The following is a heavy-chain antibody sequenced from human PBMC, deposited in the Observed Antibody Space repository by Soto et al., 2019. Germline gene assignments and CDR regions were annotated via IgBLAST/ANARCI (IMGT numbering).Heavy chain of an antibody. D-gene: IGHD3-16*02. Sequence: QLQLQESGPGLVKPSETLSLTCTVSGGSISSSSYYWGWIRQPPGKGLEWIGSIYYSGSTYYNPSLKSRVTISVDTSKNQCSLKLSSVTAADTAVYYCARAHYDYIWGSYRYRSLFYFDYWGQGTLVTVSS. CDR2: IYYSGST. CDR3: ARAHYDYIWGSYRYRSLFYFDY. CDR1: GGSISSSSYY. V-gene: IGHV4-39*01. J-gene: IGHJ4*02.